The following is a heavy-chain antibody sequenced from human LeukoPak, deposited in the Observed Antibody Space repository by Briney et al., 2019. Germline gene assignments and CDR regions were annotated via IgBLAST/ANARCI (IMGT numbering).Heavy chain of an antibody. CDR2: IYYSGST. D-gene: IGHD3-9*01. Sequence: SETLSLTCTVSGGSISSGDYYWSWIRQPPGKGLEWIGYIYYSGSTYYNPSLKSRVTISVDTSKNQFSLKLSSVTAADTAVYYCARGNTYYDILTGYPTQYYFDYWGQGTLVTVSS. J-gene: IGHJ4*02. V-gene: IGHV4-30-4*01. CDR1: GGSISSGDYY. CDR3: ARGNTYYDILTGYPTQYYFDY.